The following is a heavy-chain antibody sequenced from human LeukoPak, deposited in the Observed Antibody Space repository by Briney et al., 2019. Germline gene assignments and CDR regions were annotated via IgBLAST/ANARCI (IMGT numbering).Heavy chain of an antibody. CDR1: GYTFTSYG. CDR3: ARDIYGSGSYYPRFDP. J-gene: IGHJ5*02. CDR2: ISAYNGNT. D-gene: IGHD3-10*01. V-gene: IGHV1-18*01. Sequence: GASVKVSCKASGYTFTSYGISWVRQAPGQGLEWMGWISAYNGNTNYAQKLQGRVTMTTDTSTSTAYMELRSLRSDDTAVYYCARDIYGSGSYYPRFDPWGQGTLVTVSS.